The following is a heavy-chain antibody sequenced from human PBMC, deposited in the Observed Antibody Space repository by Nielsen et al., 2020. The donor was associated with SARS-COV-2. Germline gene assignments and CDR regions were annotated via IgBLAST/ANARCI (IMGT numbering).Heavy chain of an antibody. D-gene: IGHD2-15*01. CDR3: ARVRCSGGSCYFDY. J-gene: IGHJ4*02. CDR2: IIPVFGTA. V-gene: IGHV1-69*05. Sequence: SVKVSCKASGGTFSSYSASWVRQAPGQGLEWLGGIIPVFGTANYAQKLQGRVTMTTDTSTSTAYMELRSLRSDDTAVYYCARVRCSGGSCYFDYWGQGTLVTVSS. CDR1: GGTFSSYS.